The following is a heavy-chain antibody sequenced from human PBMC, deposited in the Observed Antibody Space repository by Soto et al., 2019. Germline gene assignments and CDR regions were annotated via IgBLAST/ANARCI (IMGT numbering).Heavy chain of an antibody. D-gene: IGHD6-13*01. CDR1: GGSISSGGYY. CDR2: IYYSGST. CDR3: ARSCGVAAAGPFDY. Sequence: QVQLQESGPGLVKPSQTLSLTCTVSGGSISSGGYYLSWIRQHPGKGLEWIGYIYYSGSTYYNPSLKSRVTISVDTSKNQFSLKLSSVTAADTAVYYCARSCGVAAAGPFDYWGQGTLVTVYS. V-gene: IGHV4-31*03. J-gene: IGHJ4*02.